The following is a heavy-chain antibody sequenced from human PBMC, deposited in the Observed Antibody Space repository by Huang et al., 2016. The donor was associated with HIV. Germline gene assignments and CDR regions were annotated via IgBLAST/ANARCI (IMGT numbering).Heavy chain of an antibody. Sequence: QVQLVESGGGVVQPGTSLRLSCTASGFTFNNFAMHWVRQAPGKGLEWVAVFSYDGRSDRYSDSVKGRFTISRDNDKNTLSLEMNRLRHDDTAVYYCAKESRWFSDLDQWGQGTLVTVSS. CDR3: AKESRWFSDLDQ. J-gene: IGHJ5*02. CDR1: GFTFNNFA. CDR2: FSYDGRSD. V-gene: IGHV3-30*04. D-gene: IGHD2-15*01.